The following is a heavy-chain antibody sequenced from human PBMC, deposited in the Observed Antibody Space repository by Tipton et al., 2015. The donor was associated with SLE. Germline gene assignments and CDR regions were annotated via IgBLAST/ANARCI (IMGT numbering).Heavy chain of an antibody. D-gene: IGHD3-3*01. V-gene: IGHV5-51*03. CDR1: GYSFPSYW. CDR3: ARRMYDFWSGYQHGDAFDL. CDR2: ISPADSDT. J-gene: IGHJ3*01. Sequence: QLVQSGAEVKKPGESLKISCTGSGYSFPSYWIGWVRQMPGKGLEWMGSISPADSDTKYSPSFQGQVTISADRSISTAYLQWSSLEASDTAMYYCARRMYDFWSGYQHGDAFDLWGQGTKVTVSS.